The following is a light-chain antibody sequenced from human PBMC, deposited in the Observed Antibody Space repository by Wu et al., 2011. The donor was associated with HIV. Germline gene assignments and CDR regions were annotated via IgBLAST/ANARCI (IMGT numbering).Light chain of an antibody. V-gene: IGKV3-20*01. CDR2: GTS. CDR1: QTVSNTY. CDR3: QQYGSSSYT. Sequence: SQTVSNTYLAWYQQKPGQAPRLLIYGTSSRATGIPDRFSGSGSGTDFSLTISRLEPEDFAVYYCQQYGSSSYTFGQGTKLEIK. J-gene: IGKJ2*01.